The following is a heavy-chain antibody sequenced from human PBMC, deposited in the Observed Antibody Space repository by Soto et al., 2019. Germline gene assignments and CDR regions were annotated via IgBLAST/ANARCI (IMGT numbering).Heavy chain of an antibody. CDR2: INPSGGST. Sequence: ASVKVSCKASGYTFTSYYMHWVRQAPGQGLEWMGIINPSGGSTSYAQKFQGRVTMTRDTSTSTVYMELSSLRSEDTAVYYCTRAPTVTILDYWGQGTLVTVSS. V-gene: IGHV1-46*01. D-gene: IGHD4-17*01. CDR3: TRAPTVTILDY. J-gene: IGHJ4*02. CDR1: GYTFTSYY.